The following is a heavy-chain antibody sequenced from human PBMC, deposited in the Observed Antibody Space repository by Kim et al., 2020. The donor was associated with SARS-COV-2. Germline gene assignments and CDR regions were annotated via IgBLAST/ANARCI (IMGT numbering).Heavy chain of an antibody. CDR3: ASCGGRHYYDSSGYSSYFDY. CDR2: INHSGST. Sequence: SETLSLTCAVYGGSFSGYYWSWIRQPPGKGLEWIGEINHSGSTNYNPSLKSRVTISVDTSKNQFSLKLSSVTAADTAVYYCASCGGRHYYDSSGYSSYFDYWGQGTLVTVSS. CDR1: GGSFSGYY. V-gene: IGHV4-34*01. D-gene: IGHD3-22*01. J-gene: IGHJ4*02.